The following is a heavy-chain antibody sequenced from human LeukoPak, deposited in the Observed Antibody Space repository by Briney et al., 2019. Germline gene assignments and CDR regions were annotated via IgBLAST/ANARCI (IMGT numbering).Heavy chain of an antibody. Sequence: PGGSLRLSCAASGFTFSSYSMNWVRQAPGKGLEWVSSISSSSSYIYYADSLKGRFTISRDNSKNTLYLQMNSLRAEDTAVYYCAKDSERSGIAVAGSDYWGQGTLVTVSS. CDR1: GFTFSSYS. J-gene: IGHJ4*02. V-gene: IGHV3-21*01. D-gene: IGHD6-19*01. CDR3: AKDSERSGIAVAGSDY. CDR2: ISSSSSYI.